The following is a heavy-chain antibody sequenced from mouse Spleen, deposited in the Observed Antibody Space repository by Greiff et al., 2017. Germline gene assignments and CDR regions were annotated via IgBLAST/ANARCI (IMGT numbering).Heavy chain of an antibody. CDR2: ISSGGGST. CDR3: ARHRKGYFDY. J-gene: IGHJ2*01. Sequence: EVQLVESGGGLVKPGGSLKLSCAASGFAFSSYDMSWVRQTPEKRLEWVAYISSGGGSTYYPDTVKGRFTISRDNAKNTLYLQMNSLKSGNTAMYYCARHRKGYFDYWGQSNTLTVSS. V-gene: IGHV5-12-1*01. CDR1: GFAFSSYD.